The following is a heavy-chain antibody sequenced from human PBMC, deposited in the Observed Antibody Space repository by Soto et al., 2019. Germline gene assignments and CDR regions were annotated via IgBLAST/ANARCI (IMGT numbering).Heavy chain of an antibody. CDR2: IYYNGIT. CDR1: DASINTYY. J-gene: IGHJ3*02. D-gene: IGHD5-18*01. V-gene: IGHV4-59*01. CDR3: ARDRGGDGYSSDAFDI. Sequence: KTSETLSLTCTVSDASINTYYWSWIRQPPGKGLEWIGYIYYNGITNYNPSLKSRVTMSVDTSKNQFSLKLSTVTAADTAVYYCARDRGGDGYSSDAFDIWGQGTMVTVSS.